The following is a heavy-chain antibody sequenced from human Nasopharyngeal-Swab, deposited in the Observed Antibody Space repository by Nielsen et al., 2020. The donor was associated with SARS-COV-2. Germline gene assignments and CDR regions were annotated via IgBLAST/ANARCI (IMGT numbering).Heavy chain of an antibody. J-gene: IGHJ6*02. Sequence: GGSLRPSCAASGSTFSSHSMNWVRQPPGKGLEWVSSISSSSYIYYADTVKGRFTISRDNPKNSLYLQMNSLRAEDTAVYYCARRVVGTGNYYYGMDVWGQGTTVTVSS. CDR1: GSTFSSHS. V-gene: IGHV3-21*01. CDR2: ISSSSYI. CDR3: ARRVVGTGNYYYGMDV. D-gene: IGHD1-26*01.